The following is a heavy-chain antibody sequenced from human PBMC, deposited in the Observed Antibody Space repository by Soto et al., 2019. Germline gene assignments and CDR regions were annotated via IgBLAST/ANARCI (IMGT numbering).Heavy chain of an antibody. CDR1: GFTFNTYV. V-gene: IGHV3-23*01. Sequence: EVQLLESGGGLVQPGGSLRLSCAASGFTFNTYVMNWVRQAPGKGLEWVSTISYSADRTHHADCVKGRFTISRDNSRDTMFLKINSLRADDAAVYYCARRARTATTNWGAFDVWGQGTMVTVSS. D-gene: IGHD1-7*01. CDR2: ISYSADRT. CDR3: ARRARTATTNWGAFDV. J-gene: IGHJ3*01.